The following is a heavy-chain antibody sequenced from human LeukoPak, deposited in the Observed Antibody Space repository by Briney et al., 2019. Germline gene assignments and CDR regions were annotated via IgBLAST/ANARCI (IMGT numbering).Heavy chain of an antibody. D-gene: IGHD3-9*01. CDR3: AKDWAISRSYYYYMDV. Sequence: GGSLRLSFAASGFTFSSYGMHWVRQAPGKGLEWVAFIRHDGNIKYYADSVKGRFTISRDNSKNTLYVQMNSLRAEDTAVYYCAKDWAISRSYYYYMDVWGKGTTVTISS. CDR1: GFTFSSYG. CDR2: IRHDGNIK. J-gene: IGHJ6*03. V-gene: IGHV3-30*02.